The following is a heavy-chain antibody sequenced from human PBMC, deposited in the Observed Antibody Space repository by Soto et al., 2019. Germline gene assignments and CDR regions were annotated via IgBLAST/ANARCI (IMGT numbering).Heavy chain of an antibody. D-gene: IGHD6-13*01. Sequence: GGSLRLSCAASGFTFSSYGMHWVRQAPGKGLEWVAVISYDGSNKYYADSVKGRFTISRDNSKNTLYLQMNSLRAEDTAVYYCAKGGIAAADLFDYCGQGTLVTVSS. CDR1: GFTFSSYG. CDR2: ISYDGSNK. J-gene: IGHJ4*02. V-gene: IGHV3-30*18. CDR3: AKGGIAAADLFDY.